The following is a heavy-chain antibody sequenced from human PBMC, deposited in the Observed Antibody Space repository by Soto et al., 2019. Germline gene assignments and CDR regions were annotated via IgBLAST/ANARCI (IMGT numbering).Heavy chain of an antibody. D-gene: IGHD2-2*02. CDR1: GFTFSSYS. CDR2: ISSSSSTI. J-gene: IGHJ6*03. CDR3: ATEGYCSSTSCYNYYYYMDV. Sequence: EVQLVESGGGLVQPGGSLRLSCAASGFTFSSYSMNWVRQAPGKGLEWVSYISSSSSTIYYADSVKGRFTISRDNAKNALSLQMNSLRAADTAVYYCATEGYCSSTSCYNYYYYMDVWGKGTTVTVSS. V-gene: IGHV3-48*01.